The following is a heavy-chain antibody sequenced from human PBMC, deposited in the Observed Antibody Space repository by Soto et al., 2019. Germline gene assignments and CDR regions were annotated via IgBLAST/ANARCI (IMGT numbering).Heavy chain of an antibody. Sequence: LRLSCAASGFTFSSYGMHWVRQAPGKGLEWVAVIWYDGSNKYYADSVKGRFTISRDNSKNTLYLQMNSLRAEDTAVYYCARAAVAAAVRIYYYGMDVWGQGTTVTVSS. D-gene: IGHD6-13*01. CDR2: IWYDGSNK. CDR1: GFTFSSYG. V-gene: IGHV3-33*01. J-gene: IGHJ6*02. CDR3: ARAAVAAAVRIYYYGMDV.